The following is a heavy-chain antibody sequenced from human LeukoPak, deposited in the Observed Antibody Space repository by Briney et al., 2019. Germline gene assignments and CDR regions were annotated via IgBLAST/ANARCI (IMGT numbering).Heavy chain of an antibody. D-gene: IGHD3-10*01. CDR2: ISYYGSNK. Sequence: GGSLRLSCAASGFTFSSYAMHWVRQAPGKGLEWVAVISYYGSNKYYAHTVKGRVTISRDNYKNTLYLQMISLRAEDTAVYYCARDDTSYGPGSYFDYWGQGTLVTVSS. CDR1: GFTFSSYA. CDR3: ARDDTSYGPGSYFDY. J-gene: IGHJ4*02. V-gene: IGHV3-30*04.